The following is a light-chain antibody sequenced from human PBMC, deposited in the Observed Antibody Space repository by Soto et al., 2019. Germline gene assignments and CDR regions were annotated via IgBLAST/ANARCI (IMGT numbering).Light chain of an antibody. CDR2: EVS. CDR1: SSDIGDYNY. CDR3: SSYTSTSSYV. J-gene: IGLJ1*01. Sequence: QSALTQPASVSGSPGQSITISCTGTSSDIGDYNYVSWYQQHPGKAPKLMIYEVSNRPSGISNRFSGPKSGNTASLTISGLQADDEADYYCSSYTSTSSYVFGTGTKVTVL. V-gene: IGLV2-14*01.